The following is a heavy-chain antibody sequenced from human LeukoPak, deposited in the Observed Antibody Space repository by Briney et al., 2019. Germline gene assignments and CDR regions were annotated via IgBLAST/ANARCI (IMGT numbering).Heavy chain of an antibody. J-gene: IGHJ2*01. Sequence: PGGSLRLSCAASGFTFSSYAMSWVRQAPGKGLEWVSAISGSGGSTYYADSVKGRFTISRDNSKNTLYLQMNSLRAEDTAVYYCANLYLAVTTTFDLWGRGTLVTVSS. CDR2: ISGSGGST. CDR3: ANLYLAVTTTFDL. D-gene: IGHD6-19*01. CDR1: GFTFSSYA. V-gene: IGHV3-23*01.